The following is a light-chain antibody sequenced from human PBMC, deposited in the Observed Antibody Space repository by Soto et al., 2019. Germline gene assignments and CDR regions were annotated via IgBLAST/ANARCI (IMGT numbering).Light chain of an antibody. CDR3: QSYENSRTGFYV. CDR1: SSDIGAGFD. Sequence: QAVVTQPPSVSGAPGQRVTISCTGCSSDIGAGFDVHWYQHLPGTAPKLLIYGNTNRPAGVPGRFSGSKSGTSAYLVITGRQAEDEADYYCQSYENSRTGFYVFGTGAKLTVL. V-gene: IGLV1-40*01. CDR2: GNT. J-gene: IGLJ1*01.